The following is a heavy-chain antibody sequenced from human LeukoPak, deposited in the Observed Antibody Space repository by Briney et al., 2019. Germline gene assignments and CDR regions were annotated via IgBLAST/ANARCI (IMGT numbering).Heavy chain of an antibody. CDR1: GYTFTSYG. D-gene: IGHD3-22*01. CDR2: ISAYNGNT. Sequence: ASVKVSCKASGYTFTSYGISWVRQAPGQGLEWMGWISAYNGNTNYAQKLQGRVTMTTDTSTSTAYMELRSLRSDDTAVYYCAIVGYYYDSSGYREPFDYWGQGTLVTVSS. J-gene: IGHJ4*02. CDR3: AIVGYYYDSSGYREPFDY. V-gene: IGHV1-18*01.